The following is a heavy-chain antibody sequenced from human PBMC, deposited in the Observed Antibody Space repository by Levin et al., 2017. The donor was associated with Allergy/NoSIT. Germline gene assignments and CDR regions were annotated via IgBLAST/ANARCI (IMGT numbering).Heavy chain of an antibody. Sequence: PGESLKISCAASGFTFSNYAMTWVRQAPGKGLEWVSTVSGDTTYYADSVKGRFTISRDNSKNTVYLQMNSLRGEDTAVYYCANSQGNYGHLPDYLEDWGQGTLVIVSS. CDR1: GFTFSNYA. V-gene: IGHV3-23*01. D-gene: IGHD3-16*01. CDR2: VSGDTT. CDR3: ANSQGNYGHLPDYLED. J-gene: IGHJ4*02.